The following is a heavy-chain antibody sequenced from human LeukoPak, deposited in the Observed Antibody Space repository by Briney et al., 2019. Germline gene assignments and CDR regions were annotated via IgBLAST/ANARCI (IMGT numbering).Heavy chain of an antibody. V-gene: IGHV1-2*02. D-gene: IGHD1-26*01. CDR2: INPNSGGT. CDR3: AREPLVGATLTDLFDY. CDR1: GYTFTGYY. J-gene: IGHJ4*02. Sequence: ASVKVSCKASGYTFTGYYMHWVRQAPGQGLEWMGWINPNSGGTNYAQKFQGRVTMTRDMSISTAYMELSRLRSDDTAVYYCAREPLVGATLTDLFDYWGQGTLVTVSS.